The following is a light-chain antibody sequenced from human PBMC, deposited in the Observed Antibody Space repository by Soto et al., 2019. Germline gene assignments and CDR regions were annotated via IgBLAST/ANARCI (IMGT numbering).Light chain of an antibody. J-gene: IGLJ1*01. Sequence: QSALTQPASVSESPGQSITVSCTGTSSDVGGYNYVSWYQQHPGKAPKLMIYDVSDRPSGVSNRFSGSKSGNTASLTISGLQGEDEADYYCSSYSSSSTLYVFGTGTKLTVL. CDR1: SSDVGGYNY. CDR2: DVS. V-gene: IGLV2-14*01. CDR3: SSYSSSSTLYV.